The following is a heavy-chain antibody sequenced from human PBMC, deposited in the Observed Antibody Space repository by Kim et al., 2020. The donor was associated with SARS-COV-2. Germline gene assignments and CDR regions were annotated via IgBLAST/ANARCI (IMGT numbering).Heavy chain of an antibody. V-gene: IGHV5-51*01. J-gene: IGHJ3*02. CDR3: ARVRSGSGWYFEAFDI. CDR2: IYPGDSDT. D-gene: IGHD6-19*01. Sequence: GESLKISCKGSGYSFTSYWIGWVRQMPGKGLEWMGIIYPGDSDTRYSPSFQGQVTISADKSISTAYLQWSSLKASDTAMYYCARVRSGSGWYFEAFDIWGQGTMVTVSS. CDR1: GYSFTSYW.